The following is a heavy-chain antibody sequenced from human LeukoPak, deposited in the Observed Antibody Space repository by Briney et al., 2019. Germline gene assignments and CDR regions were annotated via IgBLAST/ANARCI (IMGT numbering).Heavy chain of an antibody. Sequence: SETLSLTCTVSGGSISSSSYYWGWIRQPPGKGLEWIGSIYYSGSTYYNPSLKSRVTISVDTSKNQFSLKLSSVTAADTAVYYCARQSTVVILDYWGQGTLVTVSS. V-gene: IGHV4-39*07. CDR1: GGSISSSSYY. CDR2: IYYSGST. CDR3: ARQSTVVILDY. D-gene: IGHD4-23*01. J-gene: IGHJ4*02.